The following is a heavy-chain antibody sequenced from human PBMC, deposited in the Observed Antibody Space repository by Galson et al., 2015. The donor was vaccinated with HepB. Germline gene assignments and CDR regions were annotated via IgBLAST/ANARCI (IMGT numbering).Heavy chain of an antibody. CDR3: ARKYCSGGSCYGSPHYFDY. V-gene: IGHV4-39*01. D-gene: IGHD2-15*01. J-gene: IGHJ4*02. Sequence: LSLTCSVSGGSIRSSSYYWGWIRQPRGKGREWIGRIYYSGSTYYKPSLKIRFTISVDTSKKQFSLKLISVTAADTAVYYCARKYCSGGSCYGSPHYFDYWGQGTLVTVSS. CDR1: GGSIRSSSYY. CDR2: IYYSGST.